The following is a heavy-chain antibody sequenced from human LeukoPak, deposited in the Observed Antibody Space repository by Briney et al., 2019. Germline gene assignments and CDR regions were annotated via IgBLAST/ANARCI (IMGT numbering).Heavy chain of an antibody. CDR2: IYYSGST. D-gene: IGHD3-10*01. CDR1: GGSISSSSYY. Sequence: SSETLSLTCTVSGGSISSSSYYWGWIRQPPGKGLEWIGSIYYSGSTYYNPSLKSRVTISVDTSKNQFPLKLSSVTAADTAVYYCASEPYYSPASDIWGQGTMVTVSS. V-gene: IGHV4-39*06. J-gene: IGHJ3*02. CDR3: ASEPYYSPASDI.